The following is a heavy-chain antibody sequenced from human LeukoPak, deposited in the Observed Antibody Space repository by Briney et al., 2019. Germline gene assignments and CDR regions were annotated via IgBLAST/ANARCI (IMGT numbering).Heavy chain of an antibody. Sequence: QSGGSLRLSCAASEFPFSSHWMYWVRQAPGKGLVWVARLSGDGSTTRHADSVKGRFTTSRDNAKSTLYLQMDSLRVEDTALYYCARGIASSRSVAIDLWGRGTLVVVSS. CDR2: LSGDGSTT. CDR1: EFPFSSHW. J-gene: IGHJ4*02. D-gene: IGHD6-13*01. V-gene: IGHV3-74*01. CDR3: ARGIASSRSVAIDL.